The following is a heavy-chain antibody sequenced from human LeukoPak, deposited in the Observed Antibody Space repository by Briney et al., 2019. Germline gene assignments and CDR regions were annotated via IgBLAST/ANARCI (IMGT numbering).Heavy chain of an antibody. CDR1: GFTFSSYA. J-gene: IGHJ6*02. CDR3: AKDRIAMIGPGYYGMDV. Sequence: PGGSLRLSCAASGFTFSSYAMSWVRQAPGKGLEWDSSIRASGAYTYYADSVKGRFTISRDNSKNTLYLQMDSLRGEDTALYYCAKDRIAMIGPGYYGMDVWGQGTTVTVSS. D-gene: IGHD3-22*01. CDR2: IRASGAYT. V-gene: IGHV3-23*01.